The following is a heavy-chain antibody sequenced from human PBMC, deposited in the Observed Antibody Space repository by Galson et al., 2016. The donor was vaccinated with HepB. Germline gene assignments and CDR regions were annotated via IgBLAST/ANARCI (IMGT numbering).Heavy chain of an antibody. CDR2: ISAGGGPT. CDR1: GFAFRNYE. CDR3: ARMGSELTAGGWGRPFDP. V-gene: IGHV3-48*03. Sequence: SLRLSCAVSGFAFRNYEMNWVRQAPGKGLEWVSYISAGGGPTYYADAVKGRFTISRDNSKSTVYLQMISLRAEDTAVYYCARMGSELTAGGWGRPFDPWGQGTLVTVSA. D-gene: IGHD6-13*01. J-gene: IGHJ5*02.